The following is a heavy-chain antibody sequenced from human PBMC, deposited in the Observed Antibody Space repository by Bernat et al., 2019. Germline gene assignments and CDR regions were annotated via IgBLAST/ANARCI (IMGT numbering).Heavy chain of an antibody. D-gene: IGHD6-19*01. Sequence: QVQLVQSGAEVKKPGASVKVSCKASGYTFTSYGISWVRQAPGQGLEWMGWISAYNGNTNYAQKLQGRVTMPTDTSKSTAYMELRSLRSDDTAVYYCAREVRPTLGAGKWIYGMDVWGQGTTVTVSS. J-gene: IGHJ6*02. CDR2: ISAYNGNT. CDR3: AREVRPTLGAGKWIYGMDV. CDR1: GYTFTSYG. V-gene: IGHV1-18*01.